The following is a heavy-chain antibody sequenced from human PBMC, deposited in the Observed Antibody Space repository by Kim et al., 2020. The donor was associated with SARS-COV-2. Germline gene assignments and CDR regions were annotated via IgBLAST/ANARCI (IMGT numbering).Heavy chain of an antibody. CDR3: ARDPSGYYAENYYYYYGMDV. Sequence: SETLSLTCTVSGGSISSYYWSWIRQPPGKGLEWIGYIYYSGSTNYNPSLKSRVTISVDTSKNQFSLKLSSVTAADTAVYYCARDPSGYYAENYYYYYGMDVWGQGTTVTVSS. CDR1: GGSISSYY. J-gene: IGHJ6*02. CDR2: IYYSGST. V-gene: IGHV4-59*01. D-gene: IGHD3-22*01.